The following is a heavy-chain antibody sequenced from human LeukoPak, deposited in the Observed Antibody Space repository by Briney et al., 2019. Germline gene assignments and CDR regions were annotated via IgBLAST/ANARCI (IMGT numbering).Heavy chain of an antibody. CDR2: IYPGDSDT. D-gene: IGHD3-10*01. Sequence: GESLKNSCKGSGYTFTDYWIAWVRQMPGKGLEWMGIIYPGDSDTRYSPSFQGQVTISADKSISTAYLQWSSLKASDTAMYYCARPYYYGSGHPFDYWGQGALVTVSS. CDR1: GYTFTDYW. J-gene: IGHJ4*02. CDR3: ARPYYYGSGHPFDY. V-gene: IGHV5-51*01.